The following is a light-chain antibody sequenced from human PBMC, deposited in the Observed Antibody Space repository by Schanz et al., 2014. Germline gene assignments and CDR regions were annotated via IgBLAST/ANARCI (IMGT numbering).Light chain of an antibody. Sequence: QSALTQPASVSGSPGQSITISCTGTSSDVGGYNYVSWYQQHPGKAPKLMIYDVSNRPSGVSNRFSGSKSGNTASLTISGLQAEDEADYYCQSYDNTLSGGVFGGGTKLTVL. CDR3: QSYDNTLSGGV. J-gene: IGLJ3*02. CDR1: SSDVGGYNY. CDR2: DVS. V-gene: IGLV2-14*03.